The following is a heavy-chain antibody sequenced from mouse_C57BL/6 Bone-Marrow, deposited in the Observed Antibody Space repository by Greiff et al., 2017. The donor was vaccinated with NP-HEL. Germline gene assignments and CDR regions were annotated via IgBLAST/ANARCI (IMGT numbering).Heavy chain of an antibody. D-gene: IGHD2-12*01. CDR1: GYTFTDYE. CDR3: TRLRYDEDMDY. Sequence: VHLVESGAELVRPGASVTLSCKASGYTFTDYEMHWVKQTPVHGLEWIGAIDPETGGTAYNQKFKGKAILTADKSSSTAYMELRSLTSEDSAVYYCTRLRYDEDMDYWGQGTSVTVSS. J-gene: IGHJ4*01. CDR2: IDPETGGT. V-gene: IGHV1-15*01.